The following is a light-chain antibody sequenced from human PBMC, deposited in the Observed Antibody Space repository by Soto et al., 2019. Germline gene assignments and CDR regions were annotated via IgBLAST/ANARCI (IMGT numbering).Light chain of an antibody. CDR2: DVT. CDR3: CSYAGTNNLV. V-gene: IGLV2-11*01. CDR1: SSDVGGYNY. Sequence: QSALTQPRSVSGSPGQSVSISCTGTSSDVGGYNYVSWYQKYPGKAPKLLISDVTKRPSGVPDRFSGSKSGNTASLTISGLQAEDEADYYCCSYAGTNNLVFGGGTKVTVL. J-gene: IGLJ2*01.